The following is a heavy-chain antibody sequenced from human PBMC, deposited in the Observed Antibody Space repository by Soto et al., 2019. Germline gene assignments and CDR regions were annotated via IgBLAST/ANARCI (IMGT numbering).Heavy chain of an antibody. D-gene: IGHD6-6*01. CDR2: ISGSGGST. CDR1: GFTFSTYG. CDR3: ARHSGGPEYSTMDV. V-gene: IGHV3-23*01. Sequence: GGSLSLSCAASGFTFSTYGMSWVRQAPGKGLEWVSGISGSGGSTNYADSVKGRSTISRDNSKTTLYLQVNSLRAEDTAVYYCARHSGGPEYSTMDVWGKGTTVTVSS. J-gene: IGHJ6*03.